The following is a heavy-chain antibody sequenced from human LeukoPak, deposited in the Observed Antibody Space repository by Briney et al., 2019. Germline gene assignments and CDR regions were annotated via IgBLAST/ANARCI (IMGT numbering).Heavy chain of an antibody. CDR3: AKRAFGENFFDF. Sequence: GGSLRLSCAASGFTFSSYAMTWVRQAPGKGLQWVSTLSGSGGSTYYTDSVKGRFTISRDNSKNTLYLQMNSLRAEDTAIYYCAKRAFGENFFDFWGQGTLVTVSS. CDR1: GFTFSSYA. D-gene: IGHD3-10*01. CDR2: LSGSGGST. V-gene: IGHV3-23*01. J-gene: IGHJ4*02.